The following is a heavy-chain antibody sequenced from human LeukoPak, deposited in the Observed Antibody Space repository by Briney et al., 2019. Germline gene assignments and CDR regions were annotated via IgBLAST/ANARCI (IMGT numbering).Heavy chain of an antibody. CDR3: ARGRAAARPSWFDP. CDR1: GGSFSGYY. J-gene: IGHJ5*02. CDR2: INHSGST. Sequence: PSETLSLTCAVYGGSFSGYYWSWIRQPPGKGLEWIGEINHSGSTNYNPSLKSRVTISVDTSKNQFSLKLSSVTAADTAVYYCARGRAAARPSWFDPWGQGTLVTVSS. V-gene: IGHV4-34*01. D-gene: IGHD6-6*01.